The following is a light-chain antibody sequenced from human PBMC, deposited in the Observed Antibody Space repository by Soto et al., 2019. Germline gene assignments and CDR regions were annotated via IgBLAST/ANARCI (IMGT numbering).Light chain of an antibody. J-gene: IGLJ3*02. Sequence: QPVLTQSPSASASLGASVKLTCTLSSGHSSYAIAWHQQQPEKGPRFLMKLNSDGSHSKGDGIPDRFSGSSSGAERYLTISSLQSEDEADYYCQTWGTGFWVFGGGTKLTLL. CDR1: SGHSSYA. CDR2: LNSDGSH. CDR3: QTWGTGFWV. V-gene: IGLV4-69*01.